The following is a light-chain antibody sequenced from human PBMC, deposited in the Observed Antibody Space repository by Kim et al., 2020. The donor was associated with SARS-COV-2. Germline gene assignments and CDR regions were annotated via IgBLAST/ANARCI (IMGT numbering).Light chain of an antibody. CDR3: QQYGSSPWT. CDR1: QRVISSY. J-gene: IGKJ1*01. Sequence: EIVLTQSPGTLSLSPGERATLSCRASQRVISSYFAWYQQKPGQAPRLLIYGASSRATGIPDRFSGSGSGTDFTLTISRLEPEDFAVYYCQQYGSSPWTFGQGTKVDIK. CDR2: GAS. V-gene: IGKV3-20*01.